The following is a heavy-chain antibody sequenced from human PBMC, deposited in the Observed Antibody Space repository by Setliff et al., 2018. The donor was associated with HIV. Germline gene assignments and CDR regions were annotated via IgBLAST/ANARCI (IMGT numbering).Heavy chain of an antibody. V-gene: IGHV4-38-2*02. CDR3: APRHHKYGFL. Sequence: PSETLSLTCTVSGYPISSGYYWGWIRQPPGKGLEWIGSIYHSGTTYYNPSLKSRVTISVDTSKNQFSLKLSSATAADTAVYYCAPRHHKYGFLWGQGTLVTVSS. D-gene: IGHD3-10*01. J-gene: IGHJ4*02. CDR2: IYHSGTT. CDR1: GYPISSGYY.